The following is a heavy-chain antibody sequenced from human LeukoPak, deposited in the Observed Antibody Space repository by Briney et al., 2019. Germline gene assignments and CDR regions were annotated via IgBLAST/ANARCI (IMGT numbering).Heavy chain of an antibody. D-gene: IGHD3-9*01. CDR1: GDTFSSYA. J-gene: IGHJ5*02. CDR3: ATNDDILTGYYPNWFDP. V-gene: IGHV1-69*04. CDR2: IIPILGIA. Sequence: ASVKVSCKASGDTFSSYAISWVRQAPGQGLEWMGRIIPILGIANYAQKFQGRVTITADKSTSTAYMELSSLRSEDTAVYYCATNDDILTGYYPNWFDPWGQGTLVTVSS.